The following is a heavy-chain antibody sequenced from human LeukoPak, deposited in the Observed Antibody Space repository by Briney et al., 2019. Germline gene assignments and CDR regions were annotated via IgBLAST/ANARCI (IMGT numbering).Heavy chain of an antibody. CDR1: GYTFTGYY. CDR3: ASSSGYYYVADY. D-gene: IGHD3-22*01. V-gene: IGHV1-2*06. J-gene: IGHJ4*02. CDR2: LNPNSGGT. Sequence: GASVKVSCKASGYTFTGYYMHWVRQAPGQGLEWMGRLNPNSGGTNYAQKFQGRVTMTRDTSISTAYMELSRLRSDDTAVYYCASSSGYYYVADYWGQGTQVTVSS.